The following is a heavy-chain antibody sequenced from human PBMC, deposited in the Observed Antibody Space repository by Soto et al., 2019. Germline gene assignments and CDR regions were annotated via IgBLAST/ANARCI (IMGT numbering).Heavy chain of an antibody. D-gene: IGHD3-22*01. CDR2: IIPIFGTA. CDR3: ARHQSPYYYDSSGYYDY. V-gene: IGHV1-69*06. CDR1: GGTFSSYA. J-gene: IGHJ4*02. Sequence: QVQLVQSGAEVKKPGSSVKVSRKASGGTFSSYAISWVRQAPGQGLEWMGGIIPIFGTANYAQKFQGRVTITADKSTSTAYMELSSLRSEDTAVYYCARHQSPYYYDSSGYYDYWGQGTLVTVSS.